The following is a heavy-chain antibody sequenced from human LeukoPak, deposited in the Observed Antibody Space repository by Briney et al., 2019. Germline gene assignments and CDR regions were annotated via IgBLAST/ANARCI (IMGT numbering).Heavy chain of an antibody. V-gene: IGHV4-59*01. D-gene: IGHD2-2*02. J-gene: IGHJ4*02. CDR3: ARRERYCSSTSCYSDFDY. CDR1: GGSISSYY. CDR2: IYYSGST. Sequence: SETLSLTCTVSGGSISSYYWSWIRQPPGKGLEWIGYIYYSGSTNYNPSLKSRVTISVDTSKNQFSLRLSSVTAADTAVYYCARRERYCSSTSCYSDFDYWGQGTLVTVSS.